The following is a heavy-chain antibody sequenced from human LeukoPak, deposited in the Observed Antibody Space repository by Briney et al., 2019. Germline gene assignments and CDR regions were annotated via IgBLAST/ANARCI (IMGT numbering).Heavy chain of an antibody. CDR3: ARHRPGRDWFDP. J-gene: IGHJ5*02. CDR1: GGSISSYY. Sequence: SETLSLTCTVSGGSISSYYWSWIRQPPGKGLEYIGYIYYSGNTNYNPSLKSRVTISVDTSKNQFSLKLSSVTAADTSVYYCARHRPGRDWFDPWGQGTLVTVSS. CDR2: IYYSGNT. V-gene: IGHV4-59*08.